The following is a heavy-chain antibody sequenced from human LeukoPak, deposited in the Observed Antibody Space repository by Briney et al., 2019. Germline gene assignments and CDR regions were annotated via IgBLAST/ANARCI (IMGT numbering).Heavy chain of an antibody. CDR3: ARVRSSSWYYYYYMDV. D-gene: IGHD6-13*01. V-gene: IGHV3-48*01. CDR1: GFTFSSYS. CDR2: ISSSSSTI. Sequence: GGSLRLSCAASGFTFSSYSMNWVRQAPGKGLEWVSYISSSSSTIYYADSVKSRFTISRDNAKNSLYLQMNSLRAEDTAVYYCARVRSSSWYYYYYMDVWGKGTTVTVSS. J-gene: IGHJ6*03.